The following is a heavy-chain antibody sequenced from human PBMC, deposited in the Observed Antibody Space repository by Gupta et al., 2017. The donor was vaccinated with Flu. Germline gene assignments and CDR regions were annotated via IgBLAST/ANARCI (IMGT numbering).Heavy chain of an antibody. J-gene: IGHJ4*02. CDR1: GFPFADYG. CDR3: AKAHLAYSSTSCRFDY. CDR2: ISWNSGSI. Sequence: EVQMVESGGGLVQPGRSLRLPCEASGFPFADYGMHWVRQAPGKGLEWVSGISWNSGSIGYADSVKGRFTISRDNAKNSLYLQMNSLRAEDTALYYCAKAHLAYSSTSCRFDYWGQGTLVTVSS. D-gene: IGHD2-2*01. V-gene: IGHV3-9*01.